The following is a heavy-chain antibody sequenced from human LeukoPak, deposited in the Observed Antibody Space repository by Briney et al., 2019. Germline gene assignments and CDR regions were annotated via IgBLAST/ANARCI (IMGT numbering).Heavy chain of an antibody. V-gene: IGHV4-4*02. CDR3: ARDTSRIAVAGTGFDY. Sequence: PSETLSLTCAVSGDSSSNTNWWSWVRQPPGRGLEWIGEIFHNGSTNSNPSLKSRVTISLDESKNHFSLRLTSVTAADTAVYYCARDTSRIAVAGTGFDYWGQGTLVTVSS. CDR2: IFHNGST. D-gene: IGHD6-19*01. J-gene: IGHJ4*02. CDR1: GDSSSNTNW.